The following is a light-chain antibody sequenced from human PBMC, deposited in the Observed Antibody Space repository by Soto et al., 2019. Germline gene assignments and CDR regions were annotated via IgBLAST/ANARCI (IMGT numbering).Light chain of an antibody. Sequence: QSVLTQPASVSGSPGQWITISCTGTSSDVGGYNYVSWYQHHPGKGPKLIIYDVSDRPSGVSNRFSGSKFGNTASLTISGLQAEDEADYYCNSYTSSNSYVFGTGTKVTVL. CDR1: SSDVGGYNY. CDR2: DVS. J-gene: IGLJ1*01. V-gene: IGLV2-14*03. CDR3: NSYTSSNSYV.